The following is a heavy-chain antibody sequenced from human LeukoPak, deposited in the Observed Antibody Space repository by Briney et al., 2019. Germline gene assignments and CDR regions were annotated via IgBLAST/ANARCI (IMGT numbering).Heavy chain of an antibody. D-gene: IGHD5-18*01. CDR3: ARGGYSYGHDAFDI. CDR2: IWYDGSNK. J-gene: IGHJ3*02. CDR1: GFTFSSYG. V-gene: IGHV3-33*01. Sequence: PGGSLRLSCAASGFTFSSYGMHWVRQAPGKGLEWVAVIWYDGSNKYYADSVKGRFTISRDNSKNTLYLQMNSLRAEDTAVYYCARGGYSYGHDAFDIWSQGTMVTVSS.